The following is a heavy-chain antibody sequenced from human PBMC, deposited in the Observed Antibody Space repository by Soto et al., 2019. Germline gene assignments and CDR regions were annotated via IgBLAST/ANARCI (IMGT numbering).Heavy chain of an antibody. D-gene: IGHD7-27*01. V-gene: IGHV3-33*01. CDR3: VRDLLGSGCHCDY. J-gene: IGHJ4*02. CDR1: GFIFSSFG. Sequence: PGGSLRLSCAASGFIFSSFGMHWVRQAPGKGLEWVAHIWYDGSNTYYADSVNGRFTISRDNSRNTVYLQMNRLRAEDTAVYHCVRDLLGSGCHCDYWGQGTPGTVSS. CDR2: IWYDGSNT.